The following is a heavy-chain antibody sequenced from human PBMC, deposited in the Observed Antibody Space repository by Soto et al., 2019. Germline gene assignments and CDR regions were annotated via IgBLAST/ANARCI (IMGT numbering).Heavy chain of an antibody. D-gene: IGHD2-2*01. CDR3: ARTYCISTSCYRPFDY. CDR1: GFTFSSYA. CDR2: ISYDGSNK. V-gene: IGHV3-30-3*01. Sequence: QVQLVESGGGVVQPGRSLRLSCAASGFTFSSYAMHWVRQAPGKGLEWVAVISYDGSNKYYADSVKGRFTISRDNSKNXPDLQMNSLRAEDKAVYYGARTYCISTSCYRPFDYWGQGTLVTVSS. J-gene: IGHJ4*02.